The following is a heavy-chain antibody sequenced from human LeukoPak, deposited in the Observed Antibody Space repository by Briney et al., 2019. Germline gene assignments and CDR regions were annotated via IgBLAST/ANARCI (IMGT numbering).Heavy chain of an antibody. Sequence: PSETLSLTCTVSGGSISSYYWSWIRQPPGKGLEWIGYIYYSRSTNYNPSLKSRVTISVDTSKNQFSLKLSSVTAADTAVYYCARVGRDIGYCSSTCCYNWFDPWGQGTLVTVSS. J-gene: IGHJ5*02. CDR2: IYYSRST. CDR1: GGSISSYY. V-gene: IGHV4-59*01. CDR3: ARVGRDIGYCSSTCCYNWFDP. D-gene: IGHD2-2*01.